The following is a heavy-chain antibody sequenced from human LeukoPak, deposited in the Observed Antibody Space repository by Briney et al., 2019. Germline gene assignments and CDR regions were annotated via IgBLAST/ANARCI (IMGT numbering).Heavy chain of an antibody. J-gene: IGHJ5*02. D-gene: IGHD3-16*01. CDR3: ARGWGRFDKTQTNWFDT. CDR2: IYYSGST. Sequence: SETLSLTCTVSGGSISSGGYYWSWIRQHPGKGLEWIGYIYYSGSTYYNPSLKSRVTISVDTSKNQFSLKLSSVTAADTAVYYCARGWGRFDKTQTNWFDTWGQGTLVTVSS. V-gene: IGHV4-31*03. CDR1: GGSISSGGYY.